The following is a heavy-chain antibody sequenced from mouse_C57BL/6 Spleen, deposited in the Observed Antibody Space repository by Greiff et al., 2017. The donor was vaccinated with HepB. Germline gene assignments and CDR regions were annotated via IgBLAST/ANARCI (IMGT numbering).Heavy chain of an antibody. J-gene: IGHJ1*03. CDR1: GFTFSDYY. CDR3: ARDTVGWYFDV. CDR2: INHDGSST. Sequence: EVKLVESEGGLVQPGSSMKLSCTASGFTFSDYYMAWVRQVPEKGLEWVANINHDGSSTYYLDSLKSRFIISRDNAKNILYLQMSSLKSEDTATYYCARDTVGWYFDVWGTGTTVTVSS. V-gene: IGHV5-16*01. D-gene: IGHD1-1*01.